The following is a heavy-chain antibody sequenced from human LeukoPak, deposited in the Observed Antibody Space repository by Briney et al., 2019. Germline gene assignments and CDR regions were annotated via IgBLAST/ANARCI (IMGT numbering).Heavy chain of an antibody. CDR1: GYSISSGYY. CDR3: ARDVHSSGWYYYFDY. V-gene: IGHV4-38-2*02. Sequence: SETLSLTCTVSGYSISSGYYWGWIRQPPGKGLEWIGSIYHSGSTYYNPSLKSRVTISVDTSKNQFSLKLSSVTAADTAVYYCARDVHSSGWYYYFDYWGQGTLVTVSS. J-gene: IGHJ4*02. D-gene: IGHD6-19*01. CDR2: IYHSGST.